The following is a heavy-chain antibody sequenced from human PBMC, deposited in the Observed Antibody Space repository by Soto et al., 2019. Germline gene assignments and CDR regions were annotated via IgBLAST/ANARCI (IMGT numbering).Heavy chain of an antibody. D-gene: IGHD3-22*01. CDR1: GYTFTSYA. V-gene: IGHV1-69*13. J-gene: IGHJ4*02. CDR2: IIPIFGTA. CDR3: ATAYYDSSGYYYGTPFDY. Sequence: ASVKVSCKASGYTFTSYAMHWVRQAPGQRLEWMGGIIPIFGTANYAQKFQGRVTITADESTSTAYMELSSLRSEDTAVYYCATAYYDSSGYYYGTPFDYWGQGTLVTVSS.